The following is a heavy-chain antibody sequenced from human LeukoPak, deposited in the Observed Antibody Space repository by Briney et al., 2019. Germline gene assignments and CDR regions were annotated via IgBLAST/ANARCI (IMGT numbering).Heavy chain of an antibody. J-gene: IGHJ6*03. D-gene: IGHD7-27*01. CDR2: IIPIFGTA. CDR3: ARGSWGRRDQGSPYPGLAISYYYYMDV. Sequence: ASVKVSCKASGGTFSSYAISWVRQAPGQGLEWMGGIIPIFGTANYAQKFQGRVTITADESTSTAYMELSSLRSEDTAVYYCARGSWGRRDQGSPYPGLAISYYYYMDVWGKGTTVTISS. V-gene: IGHV1-69*13. CDR1: GGTFSSYA.